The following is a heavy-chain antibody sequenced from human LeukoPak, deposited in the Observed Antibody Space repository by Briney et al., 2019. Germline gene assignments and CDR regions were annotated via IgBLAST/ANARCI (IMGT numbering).Heavy chain of an antibody. CDR1: GFTFSTYG. V-gene: IGHV3-30*02. Sequence: GGSLRLSCAASGFTFSTYGMHWVRQAPGKGLEWVAFIRYNGSNKYYADSVKGRFTISRDNSKNTLYLQMNSLRAEDTAVYYCAKDMYYDSGTYPHPLDYWGQGTLVTVSS. CDR3: AKDMYYDSGTYPHPLDY. J-gene: IGHJ4*02. D-gene: IGHD3-10*01. CDR2: IRYNGSNK.